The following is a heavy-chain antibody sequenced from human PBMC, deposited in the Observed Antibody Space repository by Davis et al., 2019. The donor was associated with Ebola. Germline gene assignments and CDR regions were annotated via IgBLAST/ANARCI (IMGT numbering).Heavy chain of an antibody. CDR3: ARALLAAGDGFDV. Sequence: SVKVSCKTSGNTHISDAFSWIRQAPGHGLEWMGSIMPSFGAKNYAQTVQGRVTISADESTNTFYMELNSLKSDDTATYYCARALLAAGDGFDVWGQGTVVTVSS. CDR2: IMPSFGAK. V-gene: IGHV1-69*13. J-gene: IGHJ3*01. D-gene: IGHD6-13*01. CDR1: GNTHISDA.